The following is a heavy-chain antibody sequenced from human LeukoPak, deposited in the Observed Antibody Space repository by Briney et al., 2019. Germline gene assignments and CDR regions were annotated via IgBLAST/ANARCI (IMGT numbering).Heavy chain of an antibody. D-gene: IGHD3-22*01. Sequence: ASVKVSCKASGYTFTGYYMSWVRQAPGQGLEWMGWINPNSGGTNYAQKFQGRVTMTRDTSISTAYMELSRLRSDDTAVYYCARDRGYDSSGYTFDPWGQGTLVTVSS. J-gene: IGHJ5*02. CDR2: INPNSGGT. CDR1: GYTFTGYY. CDR3: ARDRGYDSSGYTFDP. V-gene: IGHV1-2*02.